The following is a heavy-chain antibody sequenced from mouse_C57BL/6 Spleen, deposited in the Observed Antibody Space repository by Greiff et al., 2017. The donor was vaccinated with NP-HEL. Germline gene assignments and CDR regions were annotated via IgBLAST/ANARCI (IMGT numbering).Heavy chain of an antibody. Sequence: EVMLVESGGGLVKPGGSLKLSCAASGFTFSSYAMSWVRQTPEKRLEWVATISDGGSYTYYPDNVKGRFTISRDNAKNNLYLQMSHLKSEDTAMYYCARERPYSNYEGGAMDYWGQGTSVTVSS. CDR3: ARERPYSNYEGGAMDY. V-gene: IGHV5-4*01. CDR1: GFTFSSYA. D-gene: IGHD2-5*01. J-gene: IGHJ4*01. CDR2: ISDGGSYT.